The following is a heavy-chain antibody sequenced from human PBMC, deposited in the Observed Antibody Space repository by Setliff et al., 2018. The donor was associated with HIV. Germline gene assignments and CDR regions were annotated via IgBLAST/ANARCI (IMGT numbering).Heavy chain of an antibody. V-gene: IGHV3-7*03. CDR1: GFTFSNYW. CDR2: IKQDGIEK. Sequence: HPGGSLRLSCVASGFTFSNYWMAWLRQAPGKGLEWVANIKQDGIEKIYVDSVEGRFTISRDNARNSLDLQMNSLRAEDTAIYYCARGTSVRWERRGGFEPWGRGTLVTVSS. D-gene: IGHD1-26*01. CDR3: ARGTSVRWERRGGFEP. J-gene: IGHJ5*02.